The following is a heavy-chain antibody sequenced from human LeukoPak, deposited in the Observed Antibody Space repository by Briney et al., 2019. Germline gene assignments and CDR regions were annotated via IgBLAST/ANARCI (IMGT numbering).Heavy chain of an antibody. CDR3: AKGAQPNSSGWYRNYYYYYGMDV. J-gene: IGHJ6*02. D-gene: IGHD6-19*01. CDR1: GFTFNSYA. CDR2: ISGSGGST. Sequence: GGSLRLSCAASGFTFNSYAMSWVRQAPGKGLEWVSAISGSGGSTYYADSVKGRFTISRDNSKNTLYLQMNSLRAEDTAVYYCAKGAQPNSSGWYRNYYYYYGMDVWGQGTTVTVSS. V-gene: IGHV3-23*01.